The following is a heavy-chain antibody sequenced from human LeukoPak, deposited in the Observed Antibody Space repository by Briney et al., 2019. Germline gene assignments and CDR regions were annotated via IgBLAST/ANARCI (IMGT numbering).Heavy chain of an antibody. CDR1: GGSISSGSYY. CDR3: ARDGGEGDYFDY. Sequence: MTSETLSLTCTVSGGSISSGSYYWRWIRQPGGKGLEWIGRIYTSGSTNYNPSLKSRVTISVDTSKNQFSLKLSPVTAADTAVYYCARDGGEGDYFDYWGQGTLVTVSS. J-gene: IGHJ4*02. D-gene: IGHD3-16*01. V-gene: IGHV4-61*02. CDR2: IYTSGST.